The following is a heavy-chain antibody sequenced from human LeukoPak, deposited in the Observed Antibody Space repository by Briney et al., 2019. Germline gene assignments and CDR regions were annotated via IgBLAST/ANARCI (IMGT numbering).Heavy chain of an antibody. Sequence: SETLSLTCTVSGGSISSSSYYWGWIRQPPGKGLEWIGSIYYSGSTYYNPSLKSRVTISVDTSKNQFSLKLSSVTAADTAVYYCARLWFGEAHYYYYYMDVWGKGTTVTVSS. CDR1: GGSISSSSYY. D-gene: IGHD3-10*01. J-gene: IGHJ6*03. CDR3: ARLWFGEAHYYYYYMDV. CDR2: IYYSGST. V-gene: IGHV4-39*07.